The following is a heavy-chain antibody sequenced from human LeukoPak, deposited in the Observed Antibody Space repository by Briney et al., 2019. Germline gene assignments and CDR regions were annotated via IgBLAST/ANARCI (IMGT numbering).Heavy chain of an antibody. CDR1: GFTFSSYS. V-gene: IGHV3-21*01. CDR3: ARDRAQGRWYFDL. Sequence: PGGSLRLSCAASGFTFSSYSMNLVRQAPGKGLEWVSSISSSSSYIYYADSVKGRFTISRDNAKNSLYLQMNSLRAEDTAVYYCARDRAQGRWYFDLWGRGTLVTVSS. J-gene: IGHJ2*01. CDR2: ISSSSSYI.